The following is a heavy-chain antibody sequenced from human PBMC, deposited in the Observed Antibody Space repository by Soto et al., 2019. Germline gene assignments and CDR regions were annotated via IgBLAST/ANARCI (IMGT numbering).Heavy chain of an antibody. CDR1: GYTFTNYA. D-gene: IGHD3-22*01. CDR3: ARDRYYDSSGYYYGY. V-gene: IGHV1-3*01. CDR2: INAAIGNT. Sequence: ASVKVSCKASGYTFTNYAMHWVRQAPGQRLEWMGWINAAIGNTKYSQKFQGSVTITRDTSANTAYMELSSLRSEDTAVYYCARDRYYDSSGYYYGYWGQGTLVTVSS. J-gene: IGHJ4*02.